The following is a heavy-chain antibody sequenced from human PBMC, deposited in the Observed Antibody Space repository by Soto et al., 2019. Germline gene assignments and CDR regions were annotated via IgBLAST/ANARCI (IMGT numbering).Heavy chain of an antibody. Sequence: VESQKISCKVSGYSFTSYWIGLVRQMHGKGLEWMGIIYPGDSDTRYSPSFQGQVTISADKSISTAYLQWSSLKASDTAMYYCAISTGTVTTGGYYYGMDVWGQGTTVTVSS. CDR1: GYSFTSYW. CDR2: IYPGDSDT. D-gene: IGHD4-4*01. V-gene: IGHV5-51*01. J-gene: IGHJ6*02. CDR3: AISTGTVTTGGYYYGMDV.